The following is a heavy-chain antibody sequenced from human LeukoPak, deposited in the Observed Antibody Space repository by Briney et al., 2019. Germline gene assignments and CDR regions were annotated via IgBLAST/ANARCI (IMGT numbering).Heavy chain of an antibody. D-gene: IGHD4-17*01. J-gene: IGHJ4*02. V-gene: IGHV3-23*01. CDR1: GFTFSSYA. CDR3: AKDHKPAYGFDY. Sequence: GGSLRLFRAASGFTFSSYAMNWVRQAPGKGLVWVSSISVGGKTYYADSVKGRFTISRDISKNTLDLQMNSLGAEDTAVYYCAKDHKPAYGFDYWGQGTLVTVSS. CDR2: ISVGGKT.